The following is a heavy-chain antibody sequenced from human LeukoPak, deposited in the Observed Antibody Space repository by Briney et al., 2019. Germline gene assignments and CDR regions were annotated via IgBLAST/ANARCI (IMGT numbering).Heavy chain of an antibody. CDR1: GFTFSSYS. D-gene: IGHD2-8*01. J-gene: IGHJ4*02. CDR3: AGKWGRQGGDY. CDR2: ISSSSSYI. V-gene: IGHV3-21*01. Sequence: GGSLRLSCAASGFTFSSYSMNWVRQAPGKGLEWVSSISSSSSYIYCADSVKGRFTISRDNAKNSLYLQMNSLRAEDTAVYYCAGKWGRQGGDYWGQGTLVTVSS.